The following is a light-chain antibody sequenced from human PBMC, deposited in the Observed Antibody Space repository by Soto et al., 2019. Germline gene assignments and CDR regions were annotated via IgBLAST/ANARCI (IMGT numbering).Light chain of an antibody. J-gene: IGLJ2*01. Sequence: QSVLTQPPSVSGAPGQRVTISCTGSSSNIGAGYDVHWYQQLPGTAPKLPIYGNSNRPSGVPDRFSGSKSGTSASLAITGLQAEDEADYHCQSYDSSLSGVVFGGGTKLTVL. CDR3: QSYDSSLSGVV. CDR1: SSNIGAGYD. CDR2: GNS. V-gene: IGLV1-40*01.